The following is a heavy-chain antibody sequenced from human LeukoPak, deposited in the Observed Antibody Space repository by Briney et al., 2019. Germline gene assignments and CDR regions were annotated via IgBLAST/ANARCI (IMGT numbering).Heavy chain of an antibody. CDR3: AKDAHSYGYDY. Sequence: PGGSLKLSCEASGFTFSVYGMHWVRQAPGKGLEWVAVISNDGSDKYYAESVKGRFTISRDNSKNTLSLQMNSLRVEDMALYYCAKDAHSYGYDYWGQGTLVTVSS. D-gene: IGHD5-18*01. J-gene: IGHJ4*02. V-gene: IGHV3-30*18. CDR1: GFTFSVYG. CDR2: ISNDGSDK.